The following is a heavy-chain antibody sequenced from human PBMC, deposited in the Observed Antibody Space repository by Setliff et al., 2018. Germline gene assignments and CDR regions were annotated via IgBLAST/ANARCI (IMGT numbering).Heavy chain of an antibody. CDR3: TTDWSRGGSGNYLRLDY. Sequence: KPGGSLRLSCLASGFSFSNTKMSWIRQAPGKGLEWAGRIKSAADGGTIEYAAAVNGRFTVSRDDSKNTLFLQMNSLKTEDTALYYCTTDWSRGGSGNYLRLDYWGPGTLVTVSS. CDR1: GFSFSNTK. V-gene: IGHV3-15*01. D-gene: IGHD3-10*01. CDR2: IKSAADGGTI. J-gene: IGHJ4*02.